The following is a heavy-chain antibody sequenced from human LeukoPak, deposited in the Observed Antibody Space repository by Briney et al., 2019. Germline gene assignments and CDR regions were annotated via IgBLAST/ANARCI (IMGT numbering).Heavy chain of an antibody. J-gene: IGHJ4*02. D-gene: IGHD4-17*01. CDR2: ISGSGGST. Sequence: GGPLRLSCAASGFTFSSYAMSWVRQAPGKGLEWVSAISGSGGSTYYADSVKGRFTISRDNSKNTLYLQMNSLRAEDTAVYYCAKTDGDYSALRGYFDYWGQGTLVTVSS. V-gene: IGHV3-23*01. CDR1: GFTFSSYA. CDR3: AKTDGDYSALRGYFDY.